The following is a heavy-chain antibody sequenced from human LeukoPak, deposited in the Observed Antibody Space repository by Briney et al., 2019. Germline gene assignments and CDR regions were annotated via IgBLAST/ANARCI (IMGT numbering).Heavy chain of an antibody. CDR2: ISYDGSKK. CDR3: AKESGEQWLNNWFDP. Sequence: GGSLRLSCAASGITFSSYGLHWVRQAPGKGLGWVAVISYDGSKKYYTDSVKGRFTISRDNSKNTLYLQMNSLRAEDTAVYYCAKESGEQWLNNWFDPWGQGTLVTVSS. CDR1: GITFSSYG. J-gene: IGHJ5*02. V-gene: IGHV3-30*18. D-gene: IGHD6-19*01.